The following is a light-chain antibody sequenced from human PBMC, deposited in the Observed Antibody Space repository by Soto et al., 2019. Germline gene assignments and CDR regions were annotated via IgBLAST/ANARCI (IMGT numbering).Light chain of an antibody. Sequence: EIVMTQSPATLSVSPGERATLSSRASQSVSSNLAWYQQKPGQAPRLLIYGASTRATGIPARFSGSGSGTDFTLTIDRLEPEDFAVYYCQQYGSSLITFGQGTRLEIK. CDR2: GAS. CDR1: QSVSSN. CDR3: QQYGSSLIT. J-gene: IGKJ5*01. V-gene: IGKV3-15*01.